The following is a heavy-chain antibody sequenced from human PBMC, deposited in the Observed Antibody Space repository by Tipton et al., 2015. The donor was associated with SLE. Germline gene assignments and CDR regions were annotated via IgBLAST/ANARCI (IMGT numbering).Heavy chain of an antibody. CDR1: GGSISGYY. D-gene: IGHD4-17*01. CDR3: ARGSDDYGDYGVDY. J-gene: IGHJ4*02. Sequence: GLVKPSETLSLTCSVSGGSISGYYWSWIRQPPGKGLEWIGYIYYSGSTNYNPSLKSRVTISVDTSKNQFSLKLNPVTAADTAVYYCARGSDDYGDYGVDYWGQGTLVTVSS. V-gene: IGHV4-59*01. CDR2: IYYSGST.